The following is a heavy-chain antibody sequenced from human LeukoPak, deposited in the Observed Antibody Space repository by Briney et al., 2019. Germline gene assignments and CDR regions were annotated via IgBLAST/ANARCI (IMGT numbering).Heavy chain of an antibody. V-gene: IGHV4-4*02. CDR1: GGSISSSNW. Sequence: PSGTLSLTCAVSGGSISSSNWWSWVRQPPGKGLEWIGYIYHSGSTYYNPSLKSRVTISVDRSKNQFSLKLSSVTAADTAVYYCARVGATGTTRWFDPWGQGTLVTVSS. D-gene: IGHD1-1*01. CDR2: IYHSGST. J-gene: IGHJ5*02. CDR3: ARVGATGTTRWFDP.